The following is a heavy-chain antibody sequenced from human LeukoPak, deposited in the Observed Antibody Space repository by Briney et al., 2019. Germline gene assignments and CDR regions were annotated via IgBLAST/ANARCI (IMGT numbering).Heavy chain of an antibody. D-gene: IGHD6-19*01. J-gene: IGHJ5*02. Sequence: ASVTVSCKAPGYTFTSYYMHWVRQAPGQGLEWMGWINPNSGGTNYAQKFQGRVTMTRDTSISTAYMELSRLRSDDTAVYYCARSSGWYHNWFDPWGQGTLVTVSS. CDR3: ARSSGWYHNWFDP. V-gene: IGHV1-2*02. CDR1: GYTFTSYY. CDR2: INPNSGGT.